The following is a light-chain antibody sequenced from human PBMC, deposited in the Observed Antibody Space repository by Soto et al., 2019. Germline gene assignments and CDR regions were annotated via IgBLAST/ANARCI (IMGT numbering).Light chain of an antibody. Sequence: QSALTQPASVSGSLGQSITISCTGTSSDVGNYNLVSWYQQHPGKAPKLMIYEGSQRPSGVSNRFSGSKSGNTASLTISGLQAEDEADYYCCSYAGSIAWVFGGGTKVTVL. J-gene: IGLJ3*02. V-gene: IGLV2-23*01. CDR2: EGS. CDR3: CSYAGSIAWV. CDR1: SSDVGNYNL.